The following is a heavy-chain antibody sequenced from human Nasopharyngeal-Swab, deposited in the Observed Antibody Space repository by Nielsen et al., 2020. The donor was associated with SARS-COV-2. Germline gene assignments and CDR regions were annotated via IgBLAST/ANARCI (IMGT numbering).Heavy chain of an antibody. V-gene: IGHV3-49*03. CDR1: GFTFGDYA. D-gene: IGHD6-13*01. CDR3: TRRFWDSSSSFYFDY. J-gene: IGHJ4*02. CDR2: IRSKAYGGTT. Sequence: GESLKISCTASGFTFGDYAMSWFRQAPGKGLEWVGFIRSKAYGGTTEYAASVKGRFTISRDDSKSIAYLQMNSLKTEDTAVYYCTRRFWDSSSSFYFDYWGQGTLVTVSS.